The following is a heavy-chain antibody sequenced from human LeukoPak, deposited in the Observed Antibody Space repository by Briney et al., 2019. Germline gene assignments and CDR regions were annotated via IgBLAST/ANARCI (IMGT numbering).Heavy chain of an antibody. CDR2: IYYSGST. D-gene: IGHD2-15*01. CDR3: ARGRRMTRDKKTFDP. V-gene: IGHV4-59*12. Sequence: VGLSVPRLVSGGYISRYGRSWVRERPGKGLEWIGDIYYSGSTNYNPSLKSRVTISVDTSKNQFYLKLSSVTAADTAVYYCARGRRMTRDKKTFDPWGQGTLVTVSS. J-gene: IGHJ5*02. CDR1: GGYISRYG.